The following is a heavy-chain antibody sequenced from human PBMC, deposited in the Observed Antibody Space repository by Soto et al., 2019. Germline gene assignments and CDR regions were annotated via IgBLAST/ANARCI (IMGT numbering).Heavy chain of an antibody. V-gene: IGHV3-7*05. CDR1: GFTFSNYW. J-gene: IGHJ4*02. CDR3: ARDRRYGSDY. Sequence: PGGSLRLSCEASGFTFSNYWMSWVRQAPGKGLEWVANIEEDGSEEYYVDSMKGRFTISRDNSKNSLFLQMNSLSAEDTAVYYCARDRRYGSDYWGQGTLVTVSS. D-gene: IGHD3-9*01. CDR2: IEEDGSEE.